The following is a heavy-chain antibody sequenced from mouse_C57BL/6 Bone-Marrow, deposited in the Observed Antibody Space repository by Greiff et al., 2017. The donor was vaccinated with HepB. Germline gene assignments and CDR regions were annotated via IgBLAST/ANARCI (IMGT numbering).Heavy chain of an antibody. Sequence: EVKVVESGGGLVQPGGSLKLSCAASGFTFSDYYMYWVRQTPEKRLEWVAYISNGGGSTYYPDTVKGRFTISRDNAKNTLYLQMSRLKSEDTAMYYCARHGFGPWFAYWGQGTLVTVSA. CDR3: ARHGFGPWFAY. CDR2: ISNGGGST. J-gene: IGHJ3*01. V-gene: IGHV5-12*01. CDR1: GFTFSDYY.